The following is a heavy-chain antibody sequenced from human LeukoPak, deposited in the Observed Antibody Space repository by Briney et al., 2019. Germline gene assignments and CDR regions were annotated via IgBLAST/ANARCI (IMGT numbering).Heavy chain of an antibody. V-gene: IGHV3-30-3*01. CDR2: ISFDGIDK. D-gene: IGHD4-11*01. CDR1: GFTFSSYA. J-gene: IGHJ4*01. Sequence: GRSLRLSCAASGFTFSSYAMHWVRQAPGKGLEWVTLISFDGIDKYYADSVKGRFTISRDNSKNTLYLQMNSLRAEDTAVYYCVRSAFLTTEFYFDYWGHGTLVTVSS. CDR3: VRSAFLTTEFYFDY.